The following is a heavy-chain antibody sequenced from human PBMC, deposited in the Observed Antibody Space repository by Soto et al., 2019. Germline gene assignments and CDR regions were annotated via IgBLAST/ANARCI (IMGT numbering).Heavy chain of an antibody. CDR3: ARGRYCLTGRCFPNWFDS. J-gene: IGHJ5*01. V-gene: IGHV4-30-4*01. D-gene: IGHD2-15*01. Sequence: SETLSLTCSVSGDSISTVDYFWAWVRQPPGQALEYIGYIYKSATTYYNPSFASRVAISLDTSKSQFSLNVTSLTAADTAVYFCARGRYCLTGRCFPNWFDSWGQGTLVTVSS. CDR2: IYKSATT. CDR1: GDSISTVDYF.